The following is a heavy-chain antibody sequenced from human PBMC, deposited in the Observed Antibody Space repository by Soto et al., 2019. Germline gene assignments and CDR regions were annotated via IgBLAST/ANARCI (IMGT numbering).Heavy chain of an antibody. D-gene: IGHD1-1*01. CDR2: FYDLDGT. Sequence: DVQLVASGGALIQPGESLRLSCAAFGFTVSGKKYVAWVRQAPGKGLEWVSDFYDLDGTFYSDSVKGRFTTSSDSSRTTVYLQMNDLRPDDTAIYSCATWHLQEHAYDIWGQGTTVTVSS. CDR1: GFTVSGKKY. CDR3: ATWHLQEHAYDI. J-gene: IGHJ3*02. V-gene: IGHV3-53*01.